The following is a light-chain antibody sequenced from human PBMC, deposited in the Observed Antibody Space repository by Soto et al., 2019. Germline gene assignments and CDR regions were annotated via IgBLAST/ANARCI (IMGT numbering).Light chain of an antibody. J-gene: IGLJ1*01. CDR1: NNDIGGDNY. Sequence: QSALTQPASVSGSPGQSITISCTGTNNDIGGDNYVSWYQQHPGKAPKLIIYDDSNRPSGVSNRFSGSKSGNTASLTISGLQAEDEGDYFCRSYGSTPTRYVFGTGTKLTVL. CDR2: DDS. CDR3: RSYGSTPTRYV. V-gene: IGLV2-14*03.